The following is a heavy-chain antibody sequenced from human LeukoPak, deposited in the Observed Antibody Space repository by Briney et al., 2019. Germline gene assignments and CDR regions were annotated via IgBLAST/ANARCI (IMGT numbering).Heavy chain of an antibody. CDR3: ARGRGYFDSSGYYPYFDY. Sequence: QTGGSLRLSCAASGFTVSSNYMSWVRQAPGKGLEWVSVIYSGGSTYYADSVKGRFTISRDNSKNTLYLQMNSLRAEDTAVYYCARGRGYFDSSGYYPYFDYWGQGTLVTVSS. D-gene: IGHD3-22*01. V-gene: IGHV3-66*01. CDR2: IYSGGST. J-gene: IGHJ4*02. CDR1: GFTVSSNY.